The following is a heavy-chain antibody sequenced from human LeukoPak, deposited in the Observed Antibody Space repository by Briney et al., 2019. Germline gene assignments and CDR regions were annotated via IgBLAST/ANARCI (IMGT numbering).Heavy chain of an antibody. CDR3: ARDRGDYYGSGTYYLDSFDI. V-gene: IGHV4-61*01. CDR1: GGSVNSRSYY. J-gene: IGHJ3*02. D-gene: IGHD3-10*01. CDR2: IYYNGNT. Sequence: SETLSLTCTVSGGSVNSRSYYWNWIRQPPGTGLEWIGYIYYNGNTNYNPSLKSRVTISVDTSKNQFSLKLTSVTAADTALYYCARDRGDYYGSGTYYLDSFDIWGRGAMVTVSS.